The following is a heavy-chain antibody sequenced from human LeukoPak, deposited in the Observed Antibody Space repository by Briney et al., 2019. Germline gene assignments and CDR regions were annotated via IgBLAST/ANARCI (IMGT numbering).Heavy chain of an antibody. D-gene: IGHD2-2*01. V-gene: IGHV3-74*03. J-gene: IGHJ5*02. CDR3: ARAMPHDNWFNP. CDR1: GFTFTDYW. Sequence: GGSLRLSCAASGFTFTDYWMHWVRQVAGKGLVWVSRINGDLTNTTYADSVKGRFTISRDNAKNTLYLQMNSLRAEDTAVYYCARAMPHDNWFNPWGQGTLVTVSS. CDR2: INGDLTNT.